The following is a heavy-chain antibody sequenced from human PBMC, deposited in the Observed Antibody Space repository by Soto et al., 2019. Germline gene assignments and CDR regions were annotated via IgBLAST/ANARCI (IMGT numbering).Heavy chain of an antibody. D-gene: IGHD1-1*01. CDR2: IYYSGST. J-gene: IGHJ5*02. CDR3: ARSFVPSSWNEGNWFDP. CDR1: GGSVSSGSYY. Sequence: TSETLSVTCTVSGGSVSSGSYYWSWIRQPPGKGLEWIGYIYYSGSTNYNPSLKSRVTISVDTSKNQFSLKLSSVTAADTAVYYCARSFVPSSWNEGNWFDPWGQGTLVTVSS. V-gene: IGHV4-61*01.